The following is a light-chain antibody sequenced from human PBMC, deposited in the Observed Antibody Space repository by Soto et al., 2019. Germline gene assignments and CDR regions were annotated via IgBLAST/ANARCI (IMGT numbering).Light chain of an antibody. CDR2: DVS. V-gene: IGLV2-14*01. Sequence: QSVLTQPASVSGSPGQSITTSCTGTSSDVGGYNYVSWYQQHPGKAPKLMIYDVSNRPSGVSNRFSGSKSGNTASLTISGLQAEDEAEYYCSSYTSSSTRVFGTRTKVTVL. CDR1: SSDVGGYNY. J-gene: IGLJ1*01. CDR3: SSYTSSSTRV.